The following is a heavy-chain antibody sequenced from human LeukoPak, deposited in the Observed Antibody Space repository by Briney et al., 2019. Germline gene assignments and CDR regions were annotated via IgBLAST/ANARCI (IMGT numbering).Heavy chain of an antibody. Sequence: SETLSLTCTVSGGSISSSSYYWGWIRQPPGKWMEWIGSIYYSGSTYYNPSLKSRVTISVDTSKNQFSLKLSSVTAADTAVYYCARHTYYDNPFDYWGQGTLVTVSS. CDR3: ARHTYYDNPFDY. D-gene: IGHD3-22*01. CDR2: IYYSGST. V-gene: IGHV4-39*01. J-gene: IGHJ4*02. CDR1: GGSISSSSYY.